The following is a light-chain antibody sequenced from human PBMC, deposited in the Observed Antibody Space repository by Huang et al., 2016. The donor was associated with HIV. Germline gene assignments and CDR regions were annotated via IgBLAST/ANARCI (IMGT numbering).Light chain of an antibody. CDR3: QQYNNWPPNT. J-gene: IGKJ2*01. V-gene: IGKV3-15*01. Sequence: EVVMTQSPATLSVFPGERATLSCRASQSVSSNLAWYQQKPGQAPRLLIYGASTRAAGVSARFSGSGSGTGFTLTISSLQSEDFAVYYCQQYNNWPPNTFGHGTKLEI. CDR2: GAS. CDR1: QSVSSN.